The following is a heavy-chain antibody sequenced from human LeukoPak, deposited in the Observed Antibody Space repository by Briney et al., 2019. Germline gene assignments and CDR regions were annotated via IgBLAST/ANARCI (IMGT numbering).Heavy chain of an antibody. V-gene: IGHV4-59*01. CDR1: GGSISSYY. J-gene: IGHJ4*02. CDR3: ARVVTVGSLSDY. CDR2: IYYSGST. D-gene: IGHD1-26*01. Sequence: SETLSLTCTVSGGSISSYYWSWIRQPPGKGLEWIGYIYYSGSTNYNPSLKSRVTISVDTSKNQFSLKQSSVTAADTAVYYCARVVTVGSLSDYWGQGTLVTVSS.